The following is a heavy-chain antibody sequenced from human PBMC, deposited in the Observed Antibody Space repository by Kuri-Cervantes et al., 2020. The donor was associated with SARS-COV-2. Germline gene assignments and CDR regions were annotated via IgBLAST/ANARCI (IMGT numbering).Heavy chain of an antibody. V-gene: IGHV3-69-1*01. J-gene: IGHJ4*02. Sequence: ETLSLTCAASGFTFSDYYMNWVRQAPGKGLEWVSSISSSSTIYYADSVKGRFTISRDNAKNSLYLQMNSLRAEDTAVYYCVRDGDHWNFDYWGQGTLVTVSS. CDR1: GFTFSDYY. CDR2: ISSSSTI. D-gene: IGHD1-1*01. CDR3: VRDGDHWNFDY.